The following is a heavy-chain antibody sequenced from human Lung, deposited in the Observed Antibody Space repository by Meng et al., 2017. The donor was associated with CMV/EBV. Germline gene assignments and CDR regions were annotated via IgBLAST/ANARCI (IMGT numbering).Heavy chain of an antibody. D-gene: IGHD3-3*01. Sequence: GESXKISCAASGFTFSSYAMSWVRQAPGKGLEWVSTISSSGGSTYYADSVKGRFTISRDNSKNTLYLQMNSLRAEDTAVYYCAKLPRWGYDFGSGTQYYFDYWGQGXLVTVSS. CDR2: ISSSGGST. V-gene: IGHV3-23*01. CDR1: GFTFSSYA. J-gene: IGHJ4*02. CDR3: AKLPRWGYDFGSGTQYYFDY.